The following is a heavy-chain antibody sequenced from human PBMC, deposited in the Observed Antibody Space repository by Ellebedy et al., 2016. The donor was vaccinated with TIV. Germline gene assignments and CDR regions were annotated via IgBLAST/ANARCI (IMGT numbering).Heavy chain of an antibody. CDR2: ISSSSSYI. CDR3: ARGHGTSSTNYFDY. Sequence: GGSLRLSCAASGFTFSSYSMNWVRQAPGKGLEWVSSISSSSSYIYYADSVRGRFTISRDNAKNSLYLQMNSLRAEDTALYYCARGHGTSSTNYFDYWGQGTLVTVSS. D-gene: IGHD2-2*01. J-gene: IGHJ4*02. CDR1: GFTFSSYS. V-gene: IGHV3-21*01.